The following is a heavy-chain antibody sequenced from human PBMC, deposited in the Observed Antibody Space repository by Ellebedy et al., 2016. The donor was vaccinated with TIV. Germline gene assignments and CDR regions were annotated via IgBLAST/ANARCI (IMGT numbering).Heavy chain of an antibody. D-gene: IGHD5-12*01. J-gene: IGHJ5*02. CDR3: ARDRGSYSGYDPYNWFDP. CDR2: IIPIFGTA. Sequence: SVKVSCXASGYTFTSYGISWVRQAPGQGLEWMGGIIPIFGTANYAQKFQGRVTITADESTSTAYMELSSLRSEDTAVYYCARDRGSYSGYDPYNWFDPWGQGTLVTVSS. V-gene: IGHV1-69*13. CDR1: GYTFTSYG.